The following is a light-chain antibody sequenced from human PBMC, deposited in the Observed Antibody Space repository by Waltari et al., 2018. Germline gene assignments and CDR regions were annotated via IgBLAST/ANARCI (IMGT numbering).Light chain of an antibody. CDR1: STEVGVYKC. V-gene: IGLV2-14*03. CDR2: DVT. Sequence: QPALTPPASVSGSPGQSITISCSGASTEVGVYKCVSWYQQHPGRAPKVVIYDVTKRPEGISDRFSGSKSDSASSLTISGLQPEDEADYYCSSRTTSITWVFGGGTKLTVL. CDR3: SSRTTSITWV. J-gene: IGLJ3*02.